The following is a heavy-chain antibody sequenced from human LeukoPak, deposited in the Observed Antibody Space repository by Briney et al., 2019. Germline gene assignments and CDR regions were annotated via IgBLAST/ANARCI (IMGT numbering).Heavy chain of an antibody. Sequence: ASVKVSCKASGGTFSSYTIIWVRQAPGQGLEWMGRIIPILGLANYTQKFQGRVTITADKSTSTAYMELSSLRSEDTAVYYCARDWAASIAARHWGQGTLVTVFS. J-gene: IGHJ4*02. CDR3: ARDWAASIAARH. D-gene: IGHD6-6*01. CDR2: IIPILGLA. V-gene: IGHV1-69*04. CDR1: GGTFSSYT.